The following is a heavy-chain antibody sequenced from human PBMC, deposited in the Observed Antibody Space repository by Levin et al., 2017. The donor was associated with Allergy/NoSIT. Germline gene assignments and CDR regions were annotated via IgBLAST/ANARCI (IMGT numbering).Heavy chain of an antibody. Sequence: GGSLRLSCAASGFTFSNYAMSWVRQAPGKGLEWVSAIGGSGDNTYYADSVKGRFTISRDNSKNTLFLQMNRLRAEDTAVYYCAKIHDSSGYYYVGAFDFWGQGTMVSVSS. D-gene: IGHD3-22*01. CDR3: AKIHDSSGYYYVGAFDF. CDR1: GFTFSNYA. V-gene: IGHV3-23*01. CDR2: IGGSGDNT. J-gene: IGHJ3*01.